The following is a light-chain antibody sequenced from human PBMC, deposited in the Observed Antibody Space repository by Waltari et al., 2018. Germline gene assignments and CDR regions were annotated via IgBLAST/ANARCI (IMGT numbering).Light chain of an antibody. CDR1: QSISSW. V-gene: IGKV1-5*03. CDR3: QQYDVSALN. CDR2: TAS. Sequence: DIQMTQSPSTLSASVGDRVTITCRASQSISSWLAWYQQKAGKAPKLLINTASNLESGVPSRFSGSGSGTEFTLTISGLQPDDFATYYCQQYDVSALNFGGGTKVDFK. J-gene: IGKJ4*01.